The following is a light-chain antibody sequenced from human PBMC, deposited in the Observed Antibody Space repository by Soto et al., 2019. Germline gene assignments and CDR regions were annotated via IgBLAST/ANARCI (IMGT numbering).Light chain of an antibody. CDR1: QSVASS. V-gene: IGKV3-15*01. CDR3: QQYNNWFSIT. Sequence: EIVLTQPPGTLSLSPGERATLSCRASQSVASSVAWYQQKPGQAPRLVIYDTYTRATGIPARFSGSGSGTEFTLTISSLQSEDFAVYYCQQYNNWFSITFGQGTRLEI. J-gene: IGKJ5*01. CDR2: DTY.